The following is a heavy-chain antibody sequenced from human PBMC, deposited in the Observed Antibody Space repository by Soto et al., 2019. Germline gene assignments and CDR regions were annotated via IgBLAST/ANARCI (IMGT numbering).Heavy chain of an antibody. CDR2: IKPSSGNT. D-gene: IGHD3-9*01. CDR3: ARDRDILTGFYDYGMDV. J-gene: IGHJ6*02. V-gene: IGHV1-46*01. CDR1: GFPFTSHS. Sequence: ASVKVSRKAYGFPFTSHSIHWVVQAPGQGLELMGVIKPSSGNTSYAQKFQGRVTMTSDTSTNTVYMELSRLRSEDTAMYYCARDRDILTGFYDYGMDVWGQGTTVTVSS.